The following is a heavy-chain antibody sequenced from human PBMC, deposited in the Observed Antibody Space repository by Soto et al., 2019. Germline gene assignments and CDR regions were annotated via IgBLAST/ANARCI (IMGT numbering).Heavy chain of an antibody. D-gene: IGHD5-18*01. Sequence: QVQLVQSGAEVKKPGASVKVSCKASGYTFSNYGISWVRQGPGQGLEWMGWISGYNGNTHYEEKVQDRIKMTTDTRTSTTYLELRSLRSADTAVYFCARDPGFGFGYSYAFAMDVWGQGTTVTVSS. CDR1: GYTFSNYG. J-gene: IGHJ6*02. V-gene: IGHV1-18*01. CDR3: ARDPGFGFGYSYAFAMDV. CDR2: ISGYNGNT.